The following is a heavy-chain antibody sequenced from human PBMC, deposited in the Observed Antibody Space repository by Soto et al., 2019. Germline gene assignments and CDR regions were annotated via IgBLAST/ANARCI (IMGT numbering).Heavy chain of an antibody. Sequence: EVQVVESGGDSVQPGGSLRLSCSTSGFTFSSYWMHWVSQAPGKGLVWVSRISGDGSRTYYADSVQGRFTISRDNAKNTLYLQMSSLRAEATAVYYCARGLSGYYGMDVWGQGTTVSVFS. CDR3: ARGLSGYYGMDV. V-gene: IGHV3-74*01. D-gene: IGHD1-26*01. CDR2: ISGDGSRT. CDR1: GFTFSSYW. J-gene: IGHJ6*02.